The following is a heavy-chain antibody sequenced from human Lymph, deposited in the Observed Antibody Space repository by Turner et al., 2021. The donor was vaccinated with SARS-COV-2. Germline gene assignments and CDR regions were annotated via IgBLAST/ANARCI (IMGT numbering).Heavy chain of an antibody. D-gene: IGHD6-6*01. CDR2: ISWNSGSI. Sequence: EVQLVESGGGLVQPGGSLRLSCAASGFTFDDYAMHWVRQAPGKGLEWVSGISWNSGSIGYADSVKGRFTISRDNAKNSLYLQMNSLRAEDTALYYCAKDRGGEQLVRLFDYWGQGTLVTVSS. CDR1: GFTFDDYA. V-gene: IGHV3-9*01. J-gene: IGHJ4*02. CDR3: AKDRGGEQLVRLFDY.